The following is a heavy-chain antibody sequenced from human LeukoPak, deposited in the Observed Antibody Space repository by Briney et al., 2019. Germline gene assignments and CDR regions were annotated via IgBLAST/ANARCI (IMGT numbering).Heavy chain of an antibody. CDR1: GYTFTSYG. CDR2: ISAYNGNT. J-gene: IGHJ6*03. CDR3: ARAAPVGYGDYVANYYYYYYMDV. Sequence: GASVKVSCKASGYTFTSYGISWVRQAPGQGLEWMGWISAYNGNTNCAQKLQGRATMTTDTSTSTAYMELRSLRSDDTAVYYCARAAPVGYGDYVANYYYYYYMDVWGKGTTVTISS. V-gene: IGHV1-18*01. D-gene: IGHD4-17*01.